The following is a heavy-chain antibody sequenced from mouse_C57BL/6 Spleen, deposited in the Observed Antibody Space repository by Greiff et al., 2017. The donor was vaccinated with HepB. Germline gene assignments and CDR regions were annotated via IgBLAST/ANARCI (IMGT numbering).Heavy chain of an antibody. D-gene: IGHD1-1*01. CDR1: GFTFSSYA. Sequence: EVKLVDSGEGLVKPGGSLKLSCAASGFTFSSYAMSWVRQTPEKRLEWVAYISSGGDYIYYADTVKGRFTISRDNARNTLYLQMSSLKSEDTAMYYCTRGTTVVAPSYWYFDVWGTGTTVTVSS. CDR3: TRGTTVVAPSYWYFDV. V-gene: IGHV5-9-1*02. J-gene: IGHJ1*03. CDR2: ISSGGDYI.